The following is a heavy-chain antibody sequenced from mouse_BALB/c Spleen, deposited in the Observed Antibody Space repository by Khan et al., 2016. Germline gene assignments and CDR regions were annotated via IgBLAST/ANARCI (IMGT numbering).Heavy chain of an antibody. V-gene: IGHV1S135*01. D-gene: IGHD2-1*01. CDR1: GYAFTTYN. CDR3: ARWDGNYVPFAY. Sequence: VRLQQSGPELVKPGASVKVSCKGSGYAFTTYNMYWVKQSHGKSLEWIGYIDPYNGVSSYNQKFKDKATLTVDESSSTAYMHLNSLTSEDSAVYYCARWDGNYVPFAYWGQGTLVTVSA. CDR2: IDPYNGVS. J-gene: IGHJ3*01.